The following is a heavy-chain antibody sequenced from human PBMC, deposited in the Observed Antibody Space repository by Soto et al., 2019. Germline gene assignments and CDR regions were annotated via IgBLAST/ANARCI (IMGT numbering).Heavy chain of an antibody. D-gene: IGHD2-2*01. CDR1: GFTFSSYG. CDR3: ARDSLPVVPAAMNY. CDR2: IWYDGSNK. V-gene: IGHV3-33*01. Sequence: QVQLVESGGGVVQPGRSLRLSCAASGFTFSSYGMHWVRQAPGKGLEWVAVIWYDGSNKYYADSVKGRFTISRDNSKNTLYLQMNSLRAEDTAVYYCARDSLPVVPAAMNYWGQGTLVTDSS. J-gene: IGHJ4*02.